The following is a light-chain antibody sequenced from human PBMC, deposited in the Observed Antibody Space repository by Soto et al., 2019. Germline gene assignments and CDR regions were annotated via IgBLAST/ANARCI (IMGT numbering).Light chain of an antibody. CDR2: DVS. CDR1: SDDIGDYNH. V-gene: IGLV2-14*03. Sequence: SALAQPASVSGSSGQTITISCTGTSDDIGDYNHVSWYQQHPGKAPKLIIYDVSDRPSGVSFRFSGSKSGDTASLTISGLQADDEADYYCYSYARSSTPWVFGGGTKLTVL. J-gene: IGLJ3*02. CDR3: YSYARSSTPWV.